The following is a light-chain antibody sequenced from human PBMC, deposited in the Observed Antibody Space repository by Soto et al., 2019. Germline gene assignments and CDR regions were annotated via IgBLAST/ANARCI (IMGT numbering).Light chain of an antibody. CDR3: SSYAVANTLV. Sequence: QSVLTQPASVSGAPGQSITISCTGRSSDVGGYNYVSWYQHHPGKAPKLMIYEVSNRPSGVSNRFSGSKSANTASLTISGLQAEDEGDYYCSSYAVANTLVFGGGTKLTVL. J-gene: IGLJ3*02. CDR1: SSDVGGYNY. CDR2: EVS. V-gene: IGLV2-14*01.